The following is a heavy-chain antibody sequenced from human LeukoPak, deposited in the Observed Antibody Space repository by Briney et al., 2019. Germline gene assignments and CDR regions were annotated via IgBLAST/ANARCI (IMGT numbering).Heavy chain of an antibody. CDR3: ARTHGGVAGARGEDY. D-gene: IGHD2-8*01. J-gene: IGHJ4*02. Sequence: SQTLSLTCTVSGGSINNGGYYWSWIRQHPGKGLEWIGYIYYSGSSYYNPSLRSRVTISVDRSKNQFSLKLSSVTAADTAVYYCARTHGGVAGARGEDYWGQGTLVTVSS. CDR2: IYYSGSS. V-gene: IGHV4-31*03. CDR1: GGSINNGGYY.